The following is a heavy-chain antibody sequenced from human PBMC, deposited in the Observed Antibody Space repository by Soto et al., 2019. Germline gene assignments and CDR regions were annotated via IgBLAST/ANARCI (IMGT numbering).Heavy chain of an antibody. CDR1: GGSFSGYY. CDR2: INHSGST. V-gene: IGHV4-34*01. J-gene: IGHJ4*02. D-gene: IGHD2-2*01. CDR3: ARFGDEVVPAAPSDY. Sequence: PSETLSLTCAVYGGSFSGYYWSWIRQPPGKGLEWIGEINHSGSTNYNPSLKSRVTISVDTSKNQFSLKLSSVTAADTAVYYCARFGDEVVPAAPSDYWGQGPLVTVSS.